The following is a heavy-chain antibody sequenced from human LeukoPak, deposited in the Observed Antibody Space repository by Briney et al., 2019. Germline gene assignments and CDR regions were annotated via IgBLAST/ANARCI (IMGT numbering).Heavy chain of an antibody. CDR1: GFTFSNYG. Sequence: GGSLRLSCVASGFTFSNYGMNWVRQAPGKGLEWVSGIVGSGVTTYYADSVKGRFTISRDNSKNSLYLQMNSLRAEDTAVYYCARDLRGYSGYGWGWYYYYYMDVWGKGTTVTVSS. CDR2: IVGSGVTT. V-gene: IGHV3-23*01. CDR3: ARDLRGYSGYGWGWYYYYYMDV. J-gene: IGHJ6*03. D-gene: IGHD5-12*01.